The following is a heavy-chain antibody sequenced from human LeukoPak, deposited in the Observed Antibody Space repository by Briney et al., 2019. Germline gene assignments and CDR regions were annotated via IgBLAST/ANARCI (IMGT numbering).Heavy chain of an antibody. J-gene: IGHJ4*02. CDR1: GFTFSNNW. D-gene: IGHD2-15*01. Sequence: PGGSLRLSCAASGFTFSNNWMDWVRQAPGKGLAWVSRINSDGSSTSYADSVKGRFTISRDNAKNTLYLQMNSLRAEDTAVYYCAREMVVNPYWGQGTLVTVSS. V-gene: IGHV3-74*01. CDR3: AREMVVNPY. CDR2: INSDGSST.